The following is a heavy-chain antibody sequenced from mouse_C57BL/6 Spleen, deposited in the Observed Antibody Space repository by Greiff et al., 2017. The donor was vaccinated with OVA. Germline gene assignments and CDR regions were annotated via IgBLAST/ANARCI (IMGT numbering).Heavy chain of an antibody. CDR2: IRLKSDNYAT. Sequence: EVKLVESGGGLVQPGGSMKLSCVASGFTFSNYWLNWVRQSPEKGLEWVAQIRLKSDNYATHYAESVKGRLSISRDDSKSMVYLQMINLRAEDTGFYYCTGDGSSAGFAYWGQGTLVTVSA. CDR3: TGDGSSAGFAY. CDR1: GFTFSNYW. J-gene: IGHJ3*01. V-gene: IGHV6-3*01. D-gene: IGHD1-1*01.